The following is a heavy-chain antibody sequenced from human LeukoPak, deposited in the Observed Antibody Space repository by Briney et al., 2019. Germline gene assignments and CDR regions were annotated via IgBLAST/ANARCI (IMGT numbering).Heavy chain of an antibody. CDR1: GGSISSYY. CDR2: IYYSGST. D-gene: IGHD5-18*01. V-gene: IGHV4-59*08. CDR3: ARLGLWVVFDY. J-gene: IGHJ4*02. Sequence: SETLSLTCTVSGGSISSYYWSWIRQPPGKGLEWIGYIYYSGSTNYNPPLKSRVTISVDTSKDQFTLKLSAVTAADTAVYYCARLGLWVVFDYWGQGTLVTV.